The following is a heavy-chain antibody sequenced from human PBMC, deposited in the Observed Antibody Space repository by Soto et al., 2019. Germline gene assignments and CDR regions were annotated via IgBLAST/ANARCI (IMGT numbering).Heavy chain of an antibody. J-gene: IGHJ4*02. D-gene: IGHD4-17*01. CDR1: GFTFNTYS. Sequence: QVQLEESGGGVVQPGRSLRLSCEASGFTFNTYSMHWVRQPPGKGLEWLAAIWYDGTQKYYADSVKGRFIISRDNSKKTVDLEKNHLRTEDTAVYYCARAGGTTVTGLWHFDSWGQGTLVTVSS. CDR2: IWYDGTQK. CDR3: ARAGGTTVTGLWHFDS. V-gene: IGHV3-33*01.